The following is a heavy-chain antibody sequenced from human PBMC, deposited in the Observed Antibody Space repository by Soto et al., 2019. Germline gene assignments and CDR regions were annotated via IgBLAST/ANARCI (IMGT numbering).Heavy chain of an antibody. CDR1: GYTFSTYG. Sequence: GASVKVSCKASGYTFSTYGINWVRQAPGQGHEWMGWISAYNGNTDYAQMFQDRVTLTADTSTSTAYMELRSLRSDDTAVYYCTSNAPWNTANFFYYSMDVWGQGTTVTVSS. J-gene: IGHJ6*02. CDR3: TSNAPWNTANFFYYSMDV. D-gene: IGHD1-1*01. CDR2: ISAYNGNT. V-gene: IGHV1-18*01.